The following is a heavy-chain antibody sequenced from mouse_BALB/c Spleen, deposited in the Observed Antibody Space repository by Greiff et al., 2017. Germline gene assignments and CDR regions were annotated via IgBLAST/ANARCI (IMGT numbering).Heavy chain of an antibody. CDR3: ASGDYDWFAD. CDR2: ISSGSSTI. V-gene: IGHV5-17*02. D-gene: IGHD2-4*01. Sequence: EVHLVESGGGLVQPGGSRKLSCAASGFTFSSFGMHWVRQAPEKGLEWVAYISSGSSTIYYADTVKGRFTISRDNPKNTLFLQMNSLMSEDAALYYCASGDYDWFADWGQGTLVTVSA. CDR1: GFTFSSFG. J-gene: IGHJ3*01.